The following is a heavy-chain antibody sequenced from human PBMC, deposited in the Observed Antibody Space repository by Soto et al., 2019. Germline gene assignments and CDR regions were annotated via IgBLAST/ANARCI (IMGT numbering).Heavy chain of an antibody. CDR1: GGTFSSYA. CDR2: IIPIFGTA. Sequence: SVKVSCKASGGTFSSYAISWVRQAPGQGLEWMGGIIPIFGTANYAQKFQGRVTITADESTSTAYMELSSLRSEDTAVYYCATPGIAAAPPYYFDYWGQGTLVTVSS. V-gene: IGHV1-69*13. D-gene: IGHD6-13*01. J-gene: IGHJ4*02. CDR3: ATPGIAAAPPYYFDY.